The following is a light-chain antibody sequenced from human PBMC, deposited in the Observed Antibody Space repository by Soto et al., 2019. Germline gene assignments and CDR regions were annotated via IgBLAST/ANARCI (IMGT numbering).Light chain of an antibody. CDR3: MQALQVPHT. CDR1: QSLLYSNGYNY. Sequence: DIVMTQSPLSLPVTPGEPASISCRSSQSLLYSNGYNYLDWYLQKPGQSPQLLIYLGSNRASGVPDRFSGSGSGTDFTPKISRVEAEDVGVYYCMQALQVPHTFGQGTKLEI. J-gene: IGKJ2*01. CDR2: LGS. V-gene: IGKV2-28*01.